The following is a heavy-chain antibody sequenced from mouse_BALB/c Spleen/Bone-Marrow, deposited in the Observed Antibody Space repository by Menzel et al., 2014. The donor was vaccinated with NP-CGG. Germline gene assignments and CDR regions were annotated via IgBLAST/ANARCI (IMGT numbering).Heavy chain of an antibody. CDR1: GYTFTDYA. V-gene: IGHV1S137*01. CDR2: ISTYYGDA. J-gene: IGHJ3*01. Sequence: QVHVKQSGAELVRPGVSVTISCKGSGYTFTDYAMHWVKQSHAKSLEWIGVISTYYGDASYNQKFMGMTTMTVDKSSSTAYMELAILTSEDSAIYYWARGIDDYDAWFAYWGQGTLVTVSA. D-gene: IGHD2-4*01. CDR3: ARGIDDYDAWFAY.